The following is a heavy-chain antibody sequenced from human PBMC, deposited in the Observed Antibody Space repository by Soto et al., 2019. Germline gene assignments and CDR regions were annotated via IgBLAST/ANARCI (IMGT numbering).Heavy chain of an antibody. CDR2: TYYRSKWYN. CDR1: GDSVSSNSAA. D-gene: IGHD3-22*01. Sequence: SQTLSLTCAISGDSVSSNSAAWNWIRQSPSRGLEWLGRTYYRSKWYNDYAVSVKSRITINPDTSKNQFSLQLNSVTPEDTAVYYCARATYYYDSSDYGGNWFDPWGQGTLVTVSS. CDR3: ARATYYYDSSDYGGNWFDP. J-gene: IGHJ5*02. V-gene: IGHV6-1*01.